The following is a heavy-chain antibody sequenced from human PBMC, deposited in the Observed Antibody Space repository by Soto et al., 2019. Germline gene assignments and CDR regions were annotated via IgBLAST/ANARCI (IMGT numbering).Heavy chain of an antibody. V-gene: IGHV1-69*01. J-gene: IGHJ4*02. CDR3: ARQVQMLWAYFDY. Sequence: QVQLVQSGAEVKKPGSSVKVSCKASGGPFSSFALNWVRQAPGQGLGWMGGIIPILGSPNYPQTFQGRVTITADESTSTVYLDLSSLKSEDTAVYYCARQVQMLWAYFDYWGQGTLVTVSS. D-gene: IGHD3-16*01. CDR2: IIPILGSP. CDR1: GGPFSSFA.